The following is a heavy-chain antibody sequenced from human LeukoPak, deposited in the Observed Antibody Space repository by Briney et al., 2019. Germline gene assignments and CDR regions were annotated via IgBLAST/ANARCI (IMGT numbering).Heavy chain of an antibody. CDR1: GFTFSSYA. J-gene: IGHJ4*02. CDR2: ISYDGSNK. V-gene: IGHV3-30*04. D-gene: IGHD6-19*01. CDR3: ARDNAVTLDY. Sequence: GGSLRLSCAASGFTFSSYAMHWVRQAPGKGLEWVAVISYDGSNKYYADSVKGRFTISRDNAKNTLYLQMNSVRAEDTAVYYCARDNAVTLDYWGQGTLVTVSS.